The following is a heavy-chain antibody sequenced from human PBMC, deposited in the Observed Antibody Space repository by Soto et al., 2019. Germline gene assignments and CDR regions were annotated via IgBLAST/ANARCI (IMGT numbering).Heavy chain of an antibody. CDR3: ARHLGGTTDNYFYYYVDV. CDR1: GASVISSSYF. J-gene: IGHJ6*03. D-gene: IGHD1-26*01. V-gene: IGHV4-39*01. CDR2: IYYSGST. Sequence: SETLSLTCTVSGASVISSSYFWGWIRQPPGKGLEWIGNIYYSGSTYYNPSLKSRLTMSVDTSKNQFSLRLSSVTAADTAVYYCARHLGGTTDNYFYYYVDVWGKGTTVTVSS.